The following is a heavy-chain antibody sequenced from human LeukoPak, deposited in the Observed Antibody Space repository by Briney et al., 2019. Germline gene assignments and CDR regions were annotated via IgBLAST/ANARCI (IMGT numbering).Heavy chain of an antibody. V-gene: IGHV3-30*02. CDR1: GFTFSGYG. CDR2: IQNDGSNK. J-gene: IGHJ4*02. CDR3: ARVVGDY. Sequence: GGSLRLSCAASGFTFSGYGIHWVRQAPGKGLEWVTFIQNDGSNKYYADSVKGRFTISRDNSKNTLYLQMNSLRAEDTAVYYCARVVGDYWGQGTLVTVSS.